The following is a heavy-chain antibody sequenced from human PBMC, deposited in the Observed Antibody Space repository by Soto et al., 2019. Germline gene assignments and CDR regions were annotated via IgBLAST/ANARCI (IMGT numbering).Heavy chain of an antibody. D-gene: IGHD1-26*01. V-gene: IGHV1-69*01. CDR3: ARRGHSGSFDIES. J-gene: IGHJ4*02. Sequence: QVQLVQSGAELKKPGSSVKVSCKASGGTFSSYAISWVRQAPGQGLEWMGGFIPIFGTANYAQKFQGRVTITADESTSTAYMELSSMRYEDTAVYDCARRGHSGSFDIESWGQGTLVTVSS. CDR1: GGTFSSYA. CDR2: FIPIFGTA.